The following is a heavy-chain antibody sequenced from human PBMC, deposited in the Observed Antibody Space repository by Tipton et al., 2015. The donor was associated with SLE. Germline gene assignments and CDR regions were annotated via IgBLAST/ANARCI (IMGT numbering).Heavy chain of an antibody. Sequence: TLSLTCAVYGGSFSGYYWSWIRQPPGKGLEWIGSIYHSGSTYYNPSLKSRVTISVDTSKNQFSLKLSSVTAADTAVYYCARERVPAAIMPRFYYYYGMDVWGQGTTVTVSS. J-gene: IGHJ6*02. CDR2: IYHSGST. V-gene: IGHV4-34*01. CDR3: ARERVPAAIMPRFYYYYGMDV. D-gene: IGHD2-2*02. CDR1: GGSFSGYY.